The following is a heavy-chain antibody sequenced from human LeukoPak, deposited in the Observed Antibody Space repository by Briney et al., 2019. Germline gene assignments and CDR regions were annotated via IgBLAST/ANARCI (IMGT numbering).Heavy chain of an antibody. J-gene: IGHJ4*02. CDR1: GYSISSGYY. D-gene: IGHD1-1*01. CDR3: ARERRTLYFDC. V-gene: IGHV4-38-2*02. CDR2: MYHSGST. Sequence: SETLSLTCTVSGYSISSGYYWGWIRQSPGKGLEWIGSMYHSGSTYYNPSLKSRLTISVETSKNQLFLRLNSVTAADTAVYYCARERRTLYFDCWGQGTLVIVSS.